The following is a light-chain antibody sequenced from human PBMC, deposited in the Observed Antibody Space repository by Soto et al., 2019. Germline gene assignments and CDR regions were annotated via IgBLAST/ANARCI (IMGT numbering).Light chain of an antibody. CDR2: DIF. V-gene: IGKV3D-15*01. CDR3: QQYNNWPRT. CDR1: QSVGSD. J-gene: IGKJ1*01. Sequence: EILMTQSPATLSVSPGERSTLXXRASQSVGSDLAWYQQKPGQAPRXFIYDIFTRATGVPTRFSGSGSGTEFTLTISSLQSEDFAVYYCQQYNNWPRTFGQGTKVDIK.